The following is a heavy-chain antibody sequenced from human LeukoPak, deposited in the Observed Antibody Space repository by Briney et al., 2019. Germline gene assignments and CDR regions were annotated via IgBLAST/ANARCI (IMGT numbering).Heavy chain of an antibody. CDR2: IYYSGST. J-gene: IGHJ4*02. CDR1: GGSISSYY. Sequence: SETLSLTCTVSGGSISSYYWSWIRQPAGKGLEYIGYIYYSGSTNYNPSLKSRVTISVDTSKNQFSLKLSSVTAADMAVYYCARLVRTYYYDSSGYYWDYWGQGTLVTVSS. V-gene: IGHV4-59*08. D-gene: IGHD3-22*01. CDR3: ARLVRTYYYDSSGYYWDY.